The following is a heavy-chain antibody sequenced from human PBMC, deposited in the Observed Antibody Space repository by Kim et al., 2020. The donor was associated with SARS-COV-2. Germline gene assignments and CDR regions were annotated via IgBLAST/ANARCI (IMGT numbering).Heavy chain of an antibody. D-gene: IGHD6-19*01. CDR2: T. Sequence: TDLAGSVKSRTNITPDTSKNQFSLQLNSVTPGDTAVYYCARVGQWLEFDYWGQGTLVTVSS. CDR3: ARVGQWLEFDY. J-gene: IGHJ4*02. V-gene: IGHV6-1*01.